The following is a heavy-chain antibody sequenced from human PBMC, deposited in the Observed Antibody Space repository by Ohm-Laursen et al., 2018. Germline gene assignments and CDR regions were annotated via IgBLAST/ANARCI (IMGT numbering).Heavy chain of an antibody. Sequence: SLRLSCAAPGFTFRSYAMSWVRQAPGKGLEWVAGMRGSGGSTYYADSVKGRFTISRDNSKNTLFLQMNSLRAEDTAVYYCAKDPHDSSGYYYFDYWGQGTLVTVSS. CDR1: GFTFRSYA. CDR2: MRGSGGST. CDR3: AKDPHDSSGYYYFDY. V-gene: IGHV3-23*01. J-gene: IGHJ4*02. D-gene: IGHD3-22*01.